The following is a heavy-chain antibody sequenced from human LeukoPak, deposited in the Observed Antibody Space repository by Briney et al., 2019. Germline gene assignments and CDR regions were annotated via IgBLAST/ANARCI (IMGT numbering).Heavy chain of an antibody. CDR3: TTGIMITFGGVIVVDY. D-gene: IGHD3-16*02. V-gene: IGHV3-15*01. CDR2: IKSKTDGGTT. Sequence: PGGSLRLSCAASGFTFSNAWMSWVRQAPGKGLEWVGRIKSKTDGGTTDYAAPVKGRFTISRDDSKNTPYLQMNSLKTEDTAVYYCTTGIMITFGGVIVVDYWGQGTLVTVSS. J-gene: IGHJ4*02. CDR1: GFTFSNAW.